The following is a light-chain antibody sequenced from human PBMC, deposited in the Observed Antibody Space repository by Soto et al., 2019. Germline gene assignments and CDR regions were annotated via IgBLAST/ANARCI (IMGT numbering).Light chain of an antibody. CDR2: DVS. CDR3: QQYNSYSWT. V-gene: IGKV1-5*01. Sequence: DIQMTQSPSSLSASVGDRVTITCRASQSVGNWLAWYQHKPGKAPKLLIYDVSSLESGVPSRFSGSGSGTEFTLTISSLQPDDFATYYCQQYNSYSWTFGQGTKVDIK. CDR1: QSVGNW. J-gene: IGKJ1*01.